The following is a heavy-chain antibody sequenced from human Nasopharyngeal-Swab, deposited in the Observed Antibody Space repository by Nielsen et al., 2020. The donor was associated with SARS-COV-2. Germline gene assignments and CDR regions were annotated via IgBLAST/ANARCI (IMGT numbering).Heavy chain of an antibody. Sequence: WIRQPPGKGLEWVSVIYSGGSSTYYADSVKGRFTISRDNSKNTLYLQMNSLRAEDTAVYYCAKSTTVTRWGYYYYGMDVWGQGTTVTV. CDR3: AKSTTVTRWGYYYYGMDV. J-gene: IGHJ6*02. CDR2: IYSGGSST. V-gene: IGHV3-23*03. D-gene: IGHD4-17*01.